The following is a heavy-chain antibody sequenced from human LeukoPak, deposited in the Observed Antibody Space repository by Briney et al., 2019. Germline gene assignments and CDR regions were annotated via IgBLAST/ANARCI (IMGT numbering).Heavy chain of an antibody. CDR1: GFTFSGSA. CDR2: IRSKANSYAT. CDR3: TRGDEFPFDY. J-gene: IGHJ4*02. D-gene: IGHD1-26*01. Sequence: GGSLKLSCAASGFTFSGSAMHWVRQASGKGLEWVGRIRSKANSYATAYAASVKGRFTISRDDPKNTAYLQMNSLKTEDTAVYYCTRGDEFPFDYWGQGTLVTVSS. V-gene: IGHV3-73*01.